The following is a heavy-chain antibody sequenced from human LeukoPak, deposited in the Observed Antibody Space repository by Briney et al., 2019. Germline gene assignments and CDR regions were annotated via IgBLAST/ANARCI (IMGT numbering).Heavy chain of an antibody. CDR3: ARGNYDFWSGYSLPHYYYYMDV. Sequence: SETLSLTCTVSGGSISSSSYYWGWIRQPPGEGLEWIGSIYYSGSTYYNPSLKSRVTISVDTSKNQFSLKLSSVTAADTAVYYCARGNYDFWSGYSLPHYYYYMDVWGKGTTVTVSS. CDR2: IYYSGST. V-gene: IGHV4-39*07. D-gene: IGHD3-3*01. CDR1: GGSISSSSYY. J-gene: IGHJ6*03.